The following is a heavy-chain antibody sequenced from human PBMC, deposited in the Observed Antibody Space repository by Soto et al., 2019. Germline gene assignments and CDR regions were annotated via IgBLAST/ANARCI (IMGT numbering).Heavy chain of an antibody. D-gene: IGHD2-8*01. CDR1: GGSISSYY. Sequence: SETLSLTCTVSGGSISSYYWSWIRQPPGKGLEWIGYIYYSVTTNYNPSLKSRVTISVDTSKNQFSLKLSSVTAADTAVYYCARVYVNWFDPWGQGTLVTVSS. V-gene: IGHV4-59*01. CDR3: ARVYVNWFDP. J-gene: IGHJ5*02. CDR2: IYYSVTT.